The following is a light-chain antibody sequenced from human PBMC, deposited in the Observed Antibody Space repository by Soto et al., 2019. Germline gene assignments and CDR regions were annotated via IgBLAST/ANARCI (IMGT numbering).Light chain of an antibody. Sequence: EIVLTQSPGTLSLSPGERAALSCRASQSVSSSYLAWYQQIPGQAPRLLIYGTSSRATGIPDRFSGSGSGTDFTLTISRLEPEDSAVYYCQQYVSSPQTFGQGTKVEI. CDR2: GTS. CDR3: QQYVSSPQT. CDR1: QSVSSSY. V-gene: IGKV3-20*01. J-gene: IGKJ1*01.